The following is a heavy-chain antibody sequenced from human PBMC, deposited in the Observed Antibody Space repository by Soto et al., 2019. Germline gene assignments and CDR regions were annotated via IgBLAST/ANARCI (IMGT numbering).Heavy chain of an antibody. CDR2: ISAYNGNT. V-gene: IGHV1-18*04. D-gene: IGHD2-15*01. J-gene: IGHJ4*02. Sequence: ASVKVSCKASGYTFTSYGISWVRQAPGQGLEWMGWISAYNGNTNYAQKLQGRVTMTTDTSTSTAYMELRSLRSDDTAVYYCARVGYCGGGSCYPVYWGQGTLVTVSS. CDR1: GYTFTSYG. CDR3: ARVGYCGGGSCYPVY.